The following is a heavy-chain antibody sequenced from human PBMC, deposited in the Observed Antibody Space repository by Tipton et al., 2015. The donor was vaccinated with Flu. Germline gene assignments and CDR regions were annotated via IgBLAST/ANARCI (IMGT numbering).Heavy chain of an antibody. Sequence: TLSLTCTVSGGSISSYYWSWIRQPPGKGLEWIGYIYYSGSTNYNPSLKSRVTISVDTSKNQFSLKLSSVTAADTAVYYCARGRCSSTSCPSSNFDYWGQGTLVTVSS. J-gene: IGHJ4*02. V-gene: IGHV4-59*08. D-gene: IGHD2-2*01. CDR2: IYYSGST. CDR3: ARGRCSSTSCPSSNFDY. CDR1: GGSISSYY.